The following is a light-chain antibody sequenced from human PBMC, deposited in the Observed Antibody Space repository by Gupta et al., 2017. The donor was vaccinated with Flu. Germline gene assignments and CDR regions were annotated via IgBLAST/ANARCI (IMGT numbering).Light chain of an antibody. Sequence: DIVMTQSPLPLPVTPGEPPSISCRSSQSLLHSDGYNYLDWYLQKPGQSPQLLIYLGSNRASGVPDRFSGSGAGTDFTLKISRVEAEDVGVYYCMQALQTPTFGQGTKVEIK. V-gene: IGKV2-28*01. CDR1: QSLLHSDGYNY. CDR2: LGS. CDR3: MQALQTPT. J-gene: IGKJ1*01.